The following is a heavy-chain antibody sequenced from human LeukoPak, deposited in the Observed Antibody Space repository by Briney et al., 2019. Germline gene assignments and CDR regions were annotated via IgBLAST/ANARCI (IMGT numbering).Heavy chain of an antibody. Sequence: GASVKVSCKASGYTFTSYGISWVRQAPGQGLEWMGWISAYNGNTNYAQKLQGRVTMTTDTSTSTAYMELRSLRSDDTAVYYCARDHQGTYFDFWSGSKANNYYYMDVWGKGTTVTVSS. CDR2: ISAYNGNT. V-gene: IGHV1-18*01. CDR1: GYTFTSYG. J-gene: IGHJ6*03. D-gene: IGHD3-3*01. CDR3: ARDHQGTYFDFWSGSKANNYYYMDV.